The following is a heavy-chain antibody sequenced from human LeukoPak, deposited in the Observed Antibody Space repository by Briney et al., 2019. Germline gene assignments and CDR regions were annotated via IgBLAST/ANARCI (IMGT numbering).Heavy chain of an antibody. Sequence: SETLSLICSVSGDSIRSHYWSWISQPPGKRPEWIGHVFFTGSTTYNPTLEGRVTISIDTSGSQFSLKLTSVTAADTAVYSLAIVEWELLGAHLWGQGILLSVSS. CDR2: VFFTGST. CDR1: GDSIRSHY. V-gene: IGHV4-59*11. J-gene: IGHJ4*02. CDR3: AIVEWELLGAHL. D-gene: IGHD1-26*01.